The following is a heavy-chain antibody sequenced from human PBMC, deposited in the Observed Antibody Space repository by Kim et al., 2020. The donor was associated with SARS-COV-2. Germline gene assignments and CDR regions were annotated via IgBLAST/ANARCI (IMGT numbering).Heavy chain of an antibody. V-gene: IGHV3-23*01. Sequence: GRFTIARDNSKNTRYLQMSSLRAEDTAVYYCAKDFITSSSGDYYYYYGMDVWGQGTTVTVSS. D-gene: IGHD6-13*01. CDR3: AKDFITSSSGDYYYYYGMDV. J-gene: IGHJ6*02.